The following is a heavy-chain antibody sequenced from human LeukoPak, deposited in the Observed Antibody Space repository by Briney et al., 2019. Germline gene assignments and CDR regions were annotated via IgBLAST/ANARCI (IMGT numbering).Heavy chain of an antibody. D-gene: IGHD3-10*01. CDR2: IYPNSGGT. CDR1: GYTFTGYY. Sequence: ASVKVSCTASGYTFTGYYMHWVRQAPGQGLEWMGWIYPNSGGTNYAQKFQGRVTVTRDKSTSTVYMELSRLRSEDTAVYYCARVSEETGSDYWGQGTLVTVSS. V-gene: IGHV1-2*02. CDR3: ARVSEETGSDY. J-gene: IGHJ4*02.